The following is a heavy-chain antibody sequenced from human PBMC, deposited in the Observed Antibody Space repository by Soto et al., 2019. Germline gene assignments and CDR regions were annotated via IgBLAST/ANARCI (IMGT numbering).Heavy chain of an antibody. Sequence: QVQLQQWGAGLLKPSETLSLTCAVYGGSFSGYYWSWIRQPPGKGLEWIGEINHSGSTNYNPSLKSRVTISVDTSKSQFSLRLSSVTAADTAVYYCARGSLQLWLSWFDPWGQGTLVTVSS. D-gene: IGHD5-18*01. CDR1: GGSFSGYY. CDR3: ARGSLQLWLSWFDP. J-gene: IGHJ5*02. CDR2: INHSGST. V-gene: IGHV4-34*01.